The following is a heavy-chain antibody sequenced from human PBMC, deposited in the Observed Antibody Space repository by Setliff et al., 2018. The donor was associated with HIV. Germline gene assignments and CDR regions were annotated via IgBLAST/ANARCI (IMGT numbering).Heavy chain of an antibody. CDR3: ANYDILTGYYGHYFDY. J-gene: IGHJ4*02. D-gene: IGHD3-9*01. CDR1: GGSISSSSYY. V-gene: IGHV4-39*07. CDR2: IYYSGST. Sequence: TLSLTCTVSGGSISSSSYYWGWIRQPPGKGLEWIGSIYYSGSTNYNPSLKSRVTISVDTSKNQFSLKLSSVTAADTAVYYCANYDILTGYYGHYFDYWGQGTLVTVSS.